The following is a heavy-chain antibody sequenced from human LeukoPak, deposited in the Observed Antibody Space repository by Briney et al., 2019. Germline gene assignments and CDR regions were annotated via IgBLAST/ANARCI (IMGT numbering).Heavy chain of an antibody. Sequence: ASVKVSCKASGYTSTSYGISWVRQAPGQGLEWMGWISAYNGNTNYAQKLQGRVTMTTDRSTSTAYMELRSLRSDDTAVYYCARDLLIAVAGTLDYWGQGTLVTVSS. J-gene: IGHJ4*02. CDR3: ARDLLIAVAGTLDY. CDR2: ISAYNGNT. CDR1: GYTSTSYG. V-gene: IGHV1-18*01. D-gene: IGHD6-19*01.